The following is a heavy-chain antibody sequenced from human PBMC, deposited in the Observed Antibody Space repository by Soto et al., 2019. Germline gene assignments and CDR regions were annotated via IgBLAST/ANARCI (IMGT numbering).Heavy chain of an antibody. J-gene: IGHJ3*02. CDR3: VRGGRGYTRAHVFDI. CDR1: GFTFSSYS. V-gene: IGHV3-21*06. D-gene: IGHD2-2*02. CDR2: ISSSSSPI. Sequence: EVQLVESGGGLVKPGGSLRLSCVDSGFTFSSYSMNWVRQAPGKGLEWVSSISSSSSPIFYADSLKGRFTIFRDNAKSSLYLQMNSLRAEDTAVYYCVRGGRGYTRAHVFDIWGQGTMVTVSS.